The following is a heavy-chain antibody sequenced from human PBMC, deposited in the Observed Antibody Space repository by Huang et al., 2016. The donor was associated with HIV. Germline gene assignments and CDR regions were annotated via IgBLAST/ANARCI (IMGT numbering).Heavy chain of an antibody. D-gene: IGHD3-10*01. J-gene: IGHJ4*02. Sequence: QLQLQESGPGLVRPSETLSLICSVSGGSITDSNYYWGWIRQPPGKGLEWIGSIDYSGDTEYNPSVKSRVTMSVDTSKNRFSLDIRSVAVADTAIYYCARHFGSWSGYFDSWGQGTLVPVSS. CDR2: IDYSGDT. CDR3: ARHFGSWSGYFDS. CDR1: GGSITDSNYY. V-gene: IGHV4-39*01.